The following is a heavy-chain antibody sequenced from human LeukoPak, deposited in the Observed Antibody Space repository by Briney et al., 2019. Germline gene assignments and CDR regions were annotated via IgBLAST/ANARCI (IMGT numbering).Heavy chain of an antibody. J-gene: IGHJ6*02. CDR3: ARVDGDSYYYYYYGMDV. CDR1: GGTFSSYA. Sequence: GASVKVSCKASGGTFSSYAISWVRQAPGQGLEWMGGIIPIFGTANYAQKFQGRVTITADESTSTVYMELSSLRSEDTAVYYCARVDGDSYYYYYYGMDVWGQGTTVTVSS. V-gene: IGHV1-69*13. D-gene: IGHD4-17*01. CDR2: IIPIFGTA.